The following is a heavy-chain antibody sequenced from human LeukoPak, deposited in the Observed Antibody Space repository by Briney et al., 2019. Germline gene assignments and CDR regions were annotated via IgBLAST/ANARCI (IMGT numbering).Heavy chain of an antibody. D-gene: IGHD6-6*01. V-gene: IGHV3-21*01. Sequence: GGSLRLSCAASGFTFSSYSMNWVRQAPGKGLEWVSSISSSSSYIYYADSVKGRFTISRDNAKNSLYLQMNSLRAEDTAVYYCARSSSSSPGTHFSPQSNWGQGTLVTVSS. J-gene: IGHJ4*02. CDR2: ISSSSSYI. CDR1: GFTFSSYS. CDR3: ARSSSSSPGTHFSPQSN.